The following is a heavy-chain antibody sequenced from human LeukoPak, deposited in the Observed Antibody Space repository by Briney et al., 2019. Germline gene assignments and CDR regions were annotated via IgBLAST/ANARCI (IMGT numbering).Heavy chain of an antibody. CDR1: GFTFSSHT. Sequence: GGSLRLSCAASGFTFSSHTMNWVRQAPGKGLQWVSSIRRGGAPVYADSVKGRFTISRDDFKSTVFLQMDSLRPEDTAVYYCARCTIGDGSGWCTWFAPWGQGTLVTVSS. V-gene: IGHV3-23*01. CDR2: IRRGGAP. J-gene: IGHJ5*02. CDR3: ARCTIGDGSGWCTWFAP. D-gene: IGHD6-19*01.